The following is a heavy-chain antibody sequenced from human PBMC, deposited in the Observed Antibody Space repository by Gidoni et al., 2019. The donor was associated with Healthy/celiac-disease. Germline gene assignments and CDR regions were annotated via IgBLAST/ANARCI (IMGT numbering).Heavy chain of an antibody. D-gene: IGHD5-18*01. CDR2: IWYDGSNK. V-gene: IGHV3-33*01. CDR3: ARLAPDTAMEASYYYYMDV. CDR1: TFSSYG. J-gene: IGHJ6*03. Sequence: TFSSYGMHWVRQAPGKELEWVAVIWYDGSNKYYADSVKGRFTISRDNSKNTLYLQMNSLRAEDTAVYYCARLAPDTAMEASYYYYMDVWGKGTTVTVSS.